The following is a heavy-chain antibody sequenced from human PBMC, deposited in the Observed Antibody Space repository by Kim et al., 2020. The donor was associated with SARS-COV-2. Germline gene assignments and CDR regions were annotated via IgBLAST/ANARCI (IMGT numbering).Heavy chain of an antibody. Sequence: ASVKVSCKASGYTFSNYDINWVRQATGQGLEWMGWMNPNSGNTGYAQKFQGRVTITADKSTSTAYMELSSLRSEDTAVYYCSRILTRRVDYWGQGTLVTVSS. D-gene: IGHD3-9*01. J-gene: IGHJ4*02. CDR3: SRILTRRVDY. CDR1: GYTFSNYD. V-gene: IGHV1-8*01. CDR2: MNPNSGNT.